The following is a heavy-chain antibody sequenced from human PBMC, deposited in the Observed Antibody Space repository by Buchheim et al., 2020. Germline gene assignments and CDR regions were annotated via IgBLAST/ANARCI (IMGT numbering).Heavy chain of an antibody. CDR2: IWYDGSNK. V-gene: IGHV3-33*01. CDR3: ARDVRGGSYYFDY. Sequence: QVQLVESGGGVVQPGRSLRLSCAASGFTFSSYGMHWVRQAPGKGLEWVAVIWYDGSNKYYADSVKGRFTISRDNSKNTLSLKMNSLRAEDTAVYYCARDVRGGSYYFDYWGQGTL. D-gene: IGHD1-26*01. CDR1: GFTFSSYG. J-gene: IGHJ4*02.